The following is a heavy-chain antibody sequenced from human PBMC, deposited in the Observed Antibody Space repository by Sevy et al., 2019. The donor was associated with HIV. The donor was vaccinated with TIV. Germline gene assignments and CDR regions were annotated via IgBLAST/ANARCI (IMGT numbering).Heavy chain of an antibody. CDR3: ASRSEWYGNYYYYYGMDV. CDR2: ISSSSTTT. D-gene: IGHD6-19*01. Sequence: GGSLRLSCAASGFTFISYSMNWVRQAPGKGLEWVSYISSSSTTTYYADSVQDRFTVSRDNGKNSLYLQMNNLRAEDTAVYYCASRSEWYGNYYYYYGMDVWGQGTTVTVSS. J-gene: IGHJ6*02. V-gene: IGHV3-48*01. CDR1: GFTFISYS.